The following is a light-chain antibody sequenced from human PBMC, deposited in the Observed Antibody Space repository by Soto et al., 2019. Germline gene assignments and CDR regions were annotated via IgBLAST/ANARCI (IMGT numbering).Light chain of an antibody. CDR2: VAS. CDR3: QQYHNWPRT. J-gene: IGKJ1*01. V-gene: IGKV3-15*01. CDR1: QSVGSN. Sequence: EIVMTQSPATLSVSPGERATLSCRASQSVGSNLAWYQQKPGQAPTLLIYVASTRATGIPARFSGSGSGTEFTLTISSLQSEDFAVYYCQQYHNWPRTFGQGTKVEIK.